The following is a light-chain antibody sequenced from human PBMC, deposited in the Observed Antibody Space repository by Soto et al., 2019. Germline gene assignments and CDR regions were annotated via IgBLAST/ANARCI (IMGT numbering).Light chain of an antibody. CDR3: QQYGSSPLT. CDR1: QSISSSY. J-gene: IGKJ1*01. V-gene: IGKV3-20*01. CDR2: GAS. Sequence: EIVLTQSPGTLSLSPGERATLSCRASQSISSSYLAWYQQKPGQAPRLLIYGASSRATGIPDRFSGSGSGTEFSLTISRLEPEDFALYYCQQYGSSPLTFGQGTKVEIK.